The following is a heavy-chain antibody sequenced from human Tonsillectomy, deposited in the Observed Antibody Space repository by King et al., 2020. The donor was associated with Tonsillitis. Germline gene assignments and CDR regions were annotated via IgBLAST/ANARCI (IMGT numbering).Heavy chain of an antibody. CDR1: GFTFSSYD. D-gene: IGHD3-22*01. CDR2: IGTAGDT. V-gene: IGHV3-13*04. J-gene: IGHJ4*02. Sequence: EVQLVESGGGLVQPGGSLRLSCAASGFTFSSYDMHWVRQATGKGLEWVSAIGTAGDTYYPGSVKGRFTISRENAKNSLYLQMNSLRAGDTAVYYCARGLSYYYDSSGYYYFDYWGQGTLVTVSS. CDR3: ARGLSYYYDSSGYYYFDY.